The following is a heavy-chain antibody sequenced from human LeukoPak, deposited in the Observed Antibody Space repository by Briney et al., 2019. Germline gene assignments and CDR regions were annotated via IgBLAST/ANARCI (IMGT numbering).Heavy chain of an antibody. CDR2: MYHSGSI. J-gene: IGHJ6*03. D-gene: IGHD1-1*01. Sequence: PPETLSLTCRVSGVTITIDDLNGIRQPPGKGLEWIGYMYHSGSITYNPSLKSRITMTVHTSKNHFSLKLTSVTAADTAVYYCARAARTHYYHYCMFVWGEGTTVTVSS. CDR3: ARAARTHYYHYCMFV. CDR1: GVTITIDD. V-gene: IGHV4-59*01.